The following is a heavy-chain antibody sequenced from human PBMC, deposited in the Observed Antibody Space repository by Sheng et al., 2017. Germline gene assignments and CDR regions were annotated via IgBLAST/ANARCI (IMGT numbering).Heavy chain of an antibody. D-gene: IGHD3-22*01. CDR3: ATSRDITMIVGIDY. CDR1: GFTFSSYA. Sequence: QVQLVESGGGVVQPGRSLRLSCAASGFTFSSYAMHWVRQAPGKGLEWVAVISYDGSNKYYADSVKGRFTISRDNSKNTLYLQMNSLRAEDTAVYYCATSRDITMIVGIDYWGQGTLVTVSS. V-gene: IGHV3-30*04. J-gene: IGHJ4*02. CDR2: ISYDGSNK.